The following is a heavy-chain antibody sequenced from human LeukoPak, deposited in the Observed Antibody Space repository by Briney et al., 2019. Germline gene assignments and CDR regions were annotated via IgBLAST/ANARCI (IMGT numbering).Heavy chain of an antibody. CDR1: GGTFSSYA. D-gene: IGHD1-26*01. V-gene: IGHV1-69*04. CDR3: ARVREVVGATLTGYFDL. J-gene: IGHJ2*01. CDR2: IIPILGIA. Sequence: SVKVSCKASGGTFSSYAISWVRQAPGQGLEWMGRIIPILGIANYAQKFQGRVTITADKSTSTAYMELSSLRSEDTAVYYCARVREVVGATLTGYFDLWGRGTLVTVSS.